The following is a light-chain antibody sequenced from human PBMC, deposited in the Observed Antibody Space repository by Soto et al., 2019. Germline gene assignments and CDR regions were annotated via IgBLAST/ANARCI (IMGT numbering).Light chain of an antibody. Sequence: QSALTQPASMSGSPGQSITISCTGTSSDVGGYNYVSWYQQHPGKAPKLMIYDVSNRPLGVSNRFSGSKSGNTASLTISGLQAEDEADYYCSSYTSSSSYVFGTGTKVTV. CDR3: SSYTSSSSYV. V-gene: IGLV2-14*01. CDR1: SSDVGGYNY. CDR2: DVS. J-gene: IGLJ1*01.